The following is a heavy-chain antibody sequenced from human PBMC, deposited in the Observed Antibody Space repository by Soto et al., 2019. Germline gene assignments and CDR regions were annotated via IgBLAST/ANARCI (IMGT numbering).Heavy chain of an antibody. CDR3: ARHGYDFWSGQYDY. CDR2: IYYSGST. CDR1: GGSISSYY. D-gene: IGHD3-3*01. V-gene: IGHV4-59*08. J-gene: IGHJ4*02. Sequence: PSETLSLTCTVSGGSISSYYWSWIRQPPGKGLEWIGYIYYSGSTNYNPSLKSRVTISVDTSKNQFSLKLSSVTAADTAVYYCARHGYDFWSGQYDYWGQGTLVTVSS.